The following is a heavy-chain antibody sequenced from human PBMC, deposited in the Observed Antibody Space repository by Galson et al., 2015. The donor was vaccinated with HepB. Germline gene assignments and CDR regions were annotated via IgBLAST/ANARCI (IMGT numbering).Heavy chain of an antibody. CDR2: ICGSGGST. V-gene: IGHV3-23*01. CDR3: AKEPVPAAMGWFDP. D-gene: IGHD2-2*01. J-gene: IGHJ5*02. Sequence: VDHACDFSIHVLGGVREAQGKELECVSAICGSGGSTYYADAVKGRFTISRDNSKNTLYLQINSLRAEDTAVYYCAKEPVPAAMGWFDPWGQGTLVTVSS. CDR1: ACDFSIHV.